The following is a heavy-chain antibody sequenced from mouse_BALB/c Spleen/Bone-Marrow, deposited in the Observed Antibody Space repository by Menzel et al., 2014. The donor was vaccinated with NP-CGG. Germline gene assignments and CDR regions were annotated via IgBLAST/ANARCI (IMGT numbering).Heavy chain of an antibody. V-gene: IGHV5-17*02. Sequence: EVQLVESGGGLVQPGGSRKLSCAASGFTFSSLGMHWVRQAPEKGLEWVAYISSGSRTVFYADTVKGRFTISRDNPKNTLFLQMTSLRSEDTAMYYCTRSRGNWDDFDYWGQGTTLTVSS. CDR3: TRSRGNWDDFDY. CDR2: ISSGSRTV. D-gene: IGHD3-3*01. CDR1: GFTFSSLG. J-gene: IGHJ2*01.